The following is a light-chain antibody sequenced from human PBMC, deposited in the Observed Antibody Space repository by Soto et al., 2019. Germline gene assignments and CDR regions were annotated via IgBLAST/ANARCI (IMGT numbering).Light chain of an antibody. CDR3: QQYTNWPPYT. CDR2: GAS. J-gene: IGKJ2*01. Sequence: EIVMTQSPATLSVSPGERATLSCRASQSVSTNLAWYQQKPGQSPRLLIYGASTRATGIPARFSGSGSETEFTLTISSLQSEDFAVYYCQQYTNWPPYTFGQGIKVDIK. V-gene: IGKV3-15*01. CDR1: QSVSTN.